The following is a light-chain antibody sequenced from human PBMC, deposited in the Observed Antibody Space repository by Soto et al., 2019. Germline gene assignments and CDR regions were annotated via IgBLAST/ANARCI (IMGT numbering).Light chain of an antibody. CDR3: QQYGSSGT. CDR2: DAS. V-gene: IGKV3D-20*01. J-gene: IGKJ1*01. Sequence: EIALTQSRDTLSLSPGERATLSCVASQSVSSSYLAWYQQKPGLAPRLLIYDASSRATGIPDRFSGSGSGTDFTLTISRLEPEDFAVYYCQQYGSSGTFGQGTKVDIK. CDR1: QSVSSSY.